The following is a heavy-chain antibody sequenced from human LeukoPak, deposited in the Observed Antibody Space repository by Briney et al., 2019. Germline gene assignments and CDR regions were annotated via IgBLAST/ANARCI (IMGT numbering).Heavy chain of an antibody. CDR1: GFTFSSYG. Sequence: GRSLRLSCAASGFTFSSYGMHWVRQAPGKGLEWVSVIWYDGSNKYYADSVKGRFTISRDNSKNTLYLQMNSLRAEDTAVYYCAKDRAAASPHYFDYWGQGTLVTVSS. J-gene: IGHJ4*02. CDR2: IWYDGSNK. CDR3: AKDRAAASPHYFDY. V-gene: IGHV3-33*06. D-gene: IGHD6-13*01.